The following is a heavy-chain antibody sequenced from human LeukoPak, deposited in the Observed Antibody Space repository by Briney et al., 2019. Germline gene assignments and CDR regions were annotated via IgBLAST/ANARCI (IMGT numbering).Heavy chain of an antibody. V-gene: IGHV1-69*05. CDR1: GGTFSSYA. Sequence: ASVKVSCKASGGTFSSYAISWVRQAPGQGLEWMGRIIPIFGTANYAQKFQGRVTMTTDTSTSTAYMELRSLGSDDTAVYYCARLYYDFWSGYPGSYNWFDPWGQGTLVTVSS. CDR2: IIPIFGTA. J-gene: IGHJ5*02. D-gene: IGHD3-3*01. CDR3: ARLYYDFWSGYPGSYNWFDP.